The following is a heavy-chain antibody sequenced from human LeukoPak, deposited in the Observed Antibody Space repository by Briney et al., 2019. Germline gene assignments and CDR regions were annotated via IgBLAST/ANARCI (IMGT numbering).Heavy chain of an antibody. Sequence: SETLSLTCTVSGGSFSSYYWTWIRQPPGKGLEWIGYIDHSGSTNYNPSLKSRVSISSDTSKNQFSLELSSVTAADTAVYYCARRITYYYDSSGYYYGMGYFDYWGQGTLVTVSS. CDR1: GGSFSSYY. J-gene: IGHJ4*02. V-gene: IGHV4-59*12. CDR3: ARRITYYYDSSGYYYGMGYFDY. D-gene: IGHD3-22*01. CDR2: IDHSGST.